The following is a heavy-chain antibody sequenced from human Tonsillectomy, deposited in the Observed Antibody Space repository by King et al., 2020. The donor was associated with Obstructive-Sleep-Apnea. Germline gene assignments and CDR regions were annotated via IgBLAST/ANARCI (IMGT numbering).Heavy chain of an antibody. CDR3: AQRYIATTGTYFFAY. J-gene: IGHJ4*02. CDR2: IYWDDDK. D-gene: IGHD1-1*01. Sequence: IKLQESGPALVKPTQNLTLTCTFSGFSLSTRGVAVGWIRQPPGKALEWLAFIYWDDDKHYSPSLRTRLTITKDTSENQVVHTMTNMDHVDTATYYCAQRYIATTGTYFFAYWGQGTLVTVSS. V-gene: IGHV2-5*02. CDR1: GFSLSTRGVA.